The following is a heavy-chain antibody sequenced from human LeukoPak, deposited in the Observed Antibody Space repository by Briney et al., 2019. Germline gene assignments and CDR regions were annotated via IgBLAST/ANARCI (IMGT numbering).Heavy chain of an antibody. CDR3: ARALPGIAAAGTFDY. J-gene: IGHJ4*02. V-gene: IGHV4-61*08. CDR2: IYYSGST. Sequence: SETLSLTCTVSGGSISSGDYYWSWIRQPPGKGLEWIGYIYYSGSTNYNPSLKSRVTISVDTSKNQFSLKLSSVTAADTAVYYCARALPGIAAAGTFDYWGQGTLVTVSS. D-gene: IGHD6-13*01. CDR1: GGSISSGDYY.